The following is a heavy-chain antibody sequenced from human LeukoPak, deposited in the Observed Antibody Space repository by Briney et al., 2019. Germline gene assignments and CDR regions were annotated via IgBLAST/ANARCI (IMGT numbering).Heavy chain of an antibody. D-gene: IGHD6-19*01. Sequence: GGSLRLSCAASGFTFSSYEMNWVRQAPGKGLEWVSYISSSGSTIYYADSVKGRFTISRDNAKNSLYLQMNSLRAEDTAVYYCARVRSSFSSGWYYFDYWGQGTLVTVSS. V-gene: IGHV3-48*03. J-gene: IGHJ4*02. CDR2: ISSSGSTI. CDR1: GFTFSSYE. CDR3: ARVRSSFSSGWYYFDY.